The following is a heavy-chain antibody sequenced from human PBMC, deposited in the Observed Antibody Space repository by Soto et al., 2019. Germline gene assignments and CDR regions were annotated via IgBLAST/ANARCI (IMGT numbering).Heavy chain of an antibody. J-gene: IGHJ4*02. CDR1: GYTFTSYD. Sequence: ASVKVSCKAPGYTFTSYDINWVRQATGQGLEWMGWMNPNSGNTGYAQKFQGRVTMTRNTSISTAYMELSSLRSEDTAVYYCASWGLSGTTIDYWGQGXLVTVSS. CDR3: ASWGLSGTTIDY. V-gene: IGHV1-8*01. D-gene: IGHD3-16*01. CDR2: MNPNSGNT.